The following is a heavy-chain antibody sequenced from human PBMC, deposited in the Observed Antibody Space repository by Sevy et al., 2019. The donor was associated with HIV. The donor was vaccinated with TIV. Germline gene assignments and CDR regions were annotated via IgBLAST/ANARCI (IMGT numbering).Heavy chain of an antibody. CDR1: GFTFSKYW. CDR3: ARDDGNYYFHY. D-gene: IGHD1-7*01. V-gene: IGHV3-7*01. Sequence: GGSLRLSCAASGFTFSKYWMVWVRQAPGKGLEWVANIKQDAGQKYYVDSVKGRFTISRDNAKNSLYLQMNSLRAEDTAVYFCARDDGNYYFHYWGQRTLVTVSS. CDR2: IKQDAGQK. J-gene: IGHJ4*02.